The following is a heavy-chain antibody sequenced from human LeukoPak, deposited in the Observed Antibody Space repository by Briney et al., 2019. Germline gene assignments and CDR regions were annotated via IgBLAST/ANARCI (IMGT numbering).Heavy chain of an antibody. D-gene: IGHD1-26*01. Sequence: SGGSLRLSCAASGFTFSSYSMNWVRQAPGKGLEWVSSISSSSSYIYCADSVKGRFTISRDNAKNSLYLQMNSLRAEDTAVYYCARDGSATDAFDIWGQGTMVTVSS. CDR3: ARDGSATDAFDI. V-gene: IGHV3-21*01. J-gene: IGHJ3*02. CDR1: GFTFSSYS. CDR2: ISSSSSYI.